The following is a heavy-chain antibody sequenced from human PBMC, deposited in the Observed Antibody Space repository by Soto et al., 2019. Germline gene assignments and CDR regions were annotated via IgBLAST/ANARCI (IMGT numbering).Heavy chain of an antibody. J-gene: IGHJ6*02. CDR2: IYYSGST. Sequence: QVQLQESGPGLVKPSQTLSLTCTVSGGSISSGGYYWSWIRQHPGKGLERIGYIYYSGSTYYNPSLKSRVTISVDTSKNQFSLKLSSVIAADTAVYYCAASCVGCGGFNYYGMDVWGQGTTVTVSS. CDR3: AASCVGCGGFNYYGMDV. V-gene: IGHV4-31*03. CDR1: GGSISSGGYY. D-gene: IGHD2-21*01.